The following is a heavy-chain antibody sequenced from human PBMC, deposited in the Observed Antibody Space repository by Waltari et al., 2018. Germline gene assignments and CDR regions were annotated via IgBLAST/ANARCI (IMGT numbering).Heavy chain of an antibody. J-gene: IGHJ3*02. CDR2: IYYSGST. CDR3: ARTLPRYYDFWSGYIDAFDI. D-gene: IGHD3-3*01. Sequence: QVQLQESGPGLVKPSETLSLPCPVSGGSVSSGSYHWSWFRQPPGKGLAWIGSIYYSGSTYYNPSLKSRVTISVDTSKNQCSLKLSSVTAADTAVYYCARTLPRYYDFWSGYIDAFDIWGQGTMVTVSS. CDR1: GGSVSSGSYH. V-gene: IGHV4-39*01.